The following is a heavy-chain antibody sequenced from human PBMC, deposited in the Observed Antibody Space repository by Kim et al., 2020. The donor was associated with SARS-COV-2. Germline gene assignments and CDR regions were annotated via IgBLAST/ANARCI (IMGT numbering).Heavy chain of an antibody. J-gene: IGHJ4*02. CDR3: ARVRGYGLDY. D-gene: IGHD2-15*01. V-gene: IGHV4-4*02. CDR2: ST. Sequence: STNYNPSLQSRGTLSVDKSKNQFSLKLSSVTAADTAVYYCARVRGYGLDYWGQGTLVTVSS.